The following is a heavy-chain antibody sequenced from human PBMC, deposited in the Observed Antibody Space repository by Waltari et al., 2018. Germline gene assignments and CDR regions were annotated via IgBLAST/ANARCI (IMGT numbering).Heavy chain of an antibody. V-gene: IGHV3-21*01. CDR1: GFTFSSYS. CDR2: ISSSSSYI. CDR3: ARDFADCTNGVCYDDPFDY. J-gene: IGHJ4*02. Sequence: EVQLVESGGGLVKPGGSLRLSCAASGFTFSSYSMNWVRQAPGTGLEWVSSISSSSSYIYYADSVKGRFTISRDNAKNSLYLQMNSLRAEDTAVYYCARDFADCTNGVCYDDPFDYWGQGTLVTVSS. D-gene: IGHD2-8*01.